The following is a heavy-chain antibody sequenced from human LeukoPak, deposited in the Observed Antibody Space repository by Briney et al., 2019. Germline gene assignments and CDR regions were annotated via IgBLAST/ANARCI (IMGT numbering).Heavy chain of an antibody. CDR3: ARGGPAPHRITLIVVAFSTDAFDI. CDR1: GYTFTSYG. Sequence: PGASVKVSCKASGYTFTSYGISWVRQAPGQGLEWMGWISAYNGDTNYAQKLQGRVTMTTDTSTSTAYMELRSLRSDDTAVYYCARGGPAPHRITLIVVAFSTDAFDIWGQGTMVTVSS. CDR2: ISAYNGDT. D-gene: IGHD3-22*01. J-gene: IGHJ3*02. V-gene: IGHV1-18*01.